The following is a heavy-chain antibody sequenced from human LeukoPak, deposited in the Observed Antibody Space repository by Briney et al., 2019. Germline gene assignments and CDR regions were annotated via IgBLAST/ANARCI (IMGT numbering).Heavy chain of an antibody. V-gene: IGHV1-18*01. D-gene: IGHD3-9*01. J-gene: IGHJ4*02. Sequence: GASVKVSCTASGYTFTTYGISWVRQAPGQGREWLGRISVYNGNTNYAQKLQGRVTMTTDTSTSTAYMELRSLRSDDTAVYYCARMILLLGDVLTVPPRGFDYWGQGTLVTVSS. CDR2: ISVYNGNT. CDR3: ARMILLLGDVLTVPPRGFDY. CDR1: GYTFTTYG.